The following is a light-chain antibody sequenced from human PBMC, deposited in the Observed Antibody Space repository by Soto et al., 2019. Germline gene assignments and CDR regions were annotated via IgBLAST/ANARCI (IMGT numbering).Light chain of an antibody. Sequence: QSVLTQPPSGSGAPGQRVTISCTGSSSNIGAGYDVHWYQQLPGTAPKLLIYGNSNRPSGVPDRFSGSKSGTSASLAITGLQAEDEADYYCQSYDRGLGGSYVFGTGTKVTVL. V-gene: IGLV1-40*01. J-gene: IGLJ1*01. CDR3: QSYDRGLGGSYV. CDR1: SSNIGAGYD. CDR2: GNS.